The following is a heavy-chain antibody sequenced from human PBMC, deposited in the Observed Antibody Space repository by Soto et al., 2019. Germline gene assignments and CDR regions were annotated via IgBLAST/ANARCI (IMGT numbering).Heavy chain of an antibody. CDR1: GFTFSGSA. V-gene: IGHV3-30*04. CDR2: ISYDGSNK. Sequence: GGSLRLSCAPSGFTFSGSAMHWVRQAPGKGLGWVAVISYDGSNKYYADSVKGRFTISRDNSKNTLYLQMNSLRAEDTAVYYCAKDAVLGRFDYWGQGTLVTVSS. CDR3: AKDAVLGRFDY. J-gene: IGHJ4*02.